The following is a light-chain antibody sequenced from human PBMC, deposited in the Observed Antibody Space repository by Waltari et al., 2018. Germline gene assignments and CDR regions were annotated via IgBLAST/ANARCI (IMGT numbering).Light chain of an antibody. Sequence: SCRTSRSVSSNLAWYQHKPGQAPRLLMYGASTRPTGIPARFSGSESGTEFTLTITSLQSEDFAVYYCQQYNNWPLTFGGGTKVEI. CDR1: RSVSSN. V-gene: IGKV3-15*01. J-gene: IGKJ4*01. CDR2: GAS. CDR3: QQYNNWPLT.